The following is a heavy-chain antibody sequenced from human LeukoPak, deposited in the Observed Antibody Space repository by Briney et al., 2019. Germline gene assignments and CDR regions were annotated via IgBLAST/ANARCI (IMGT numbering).Heavy chain of an antibody. CDR1: GFSFNSYA. CDR2: ISYDGNNK. Sequence: GGSLRLSCAASGFSFNSYAMYWVRQAPGKGLEWVAVISYDGNNKYYADSVKGRFTISRDNSKNTLYLQMNSLRAEGTAVYYCARDSSRYCSGGSCYGMDVWGQGTTVTVSS. CDR3: ARDSSRYCSGGSCYGMDV. D-gene: IGHD2-15*01. J-gene: IGHJ6*02. V-gene: IGHV3-30-3*01.